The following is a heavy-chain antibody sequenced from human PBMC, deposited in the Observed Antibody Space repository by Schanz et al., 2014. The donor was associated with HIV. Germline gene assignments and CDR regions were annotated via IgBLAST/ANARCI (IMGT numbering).Heavy chain of an antibody. CDR2: ISGNGDSA. V-gene: IGHV3-23*04. Sequence: VQLVESGGGLVQPGGSLRLSCVASGFTFNNYAMTWVRQAPGKGLEWVSSISGNGDSAYYADSVKGRFTISRDNARTSLYLQMNSLRAEDTAVYYCARVFGRTYGLPDYWGQGTLVTVSS. CDR3: ARVFGRTYGLPDY. J-gene: IGHJ4*02. D-gene: IGHD3-10*01. CDR1: GFTFNNYA.